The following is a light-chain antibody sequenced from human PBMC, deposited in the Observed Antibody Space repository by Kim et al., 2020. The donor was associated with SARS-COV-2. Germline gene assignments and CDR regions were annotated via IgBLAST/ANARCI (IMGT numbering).Light chain of an antibody. CDR1: SSDVGSYNL. CDR3: CSYAGSATPWV. Sequence: QSALTQPASVSVSPGQSITISCTGSSSDVGSYNLVSWYQLHPGKAPKLMIYEVSERPSGVSDRFSGSKSDHTASLTISGLQAEDEADYFCCSYAGSATPWVFGGGTQLTVL. J-gene: IGLJ3*02. CDR2: EVS. V-gene: IGLV2-23*02.